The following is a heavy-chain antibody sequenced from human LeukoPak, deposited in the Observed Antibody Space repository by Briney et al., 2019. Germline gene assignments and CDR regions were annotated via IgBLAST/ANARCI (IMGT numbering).Heavy chain of an antibody. CDR3: ARVPRSRFLAY. CDR2: INHSGST. D-gene: IGHD2/OR15-2a*01. CDR1: GGSFSGYY. V-gene: IGHV4-34*01. J-gene: IGHJ4*02. Sequence: SETLSLTCAVYGGSFSGYYWSWIRQPPGKGLEWIGEINHSGSTNYNPSLKSRVTISVDTSKNQFSLKLSSVTAADTAVYYCARVPRSRFLAYWGQGTLVTVSS.